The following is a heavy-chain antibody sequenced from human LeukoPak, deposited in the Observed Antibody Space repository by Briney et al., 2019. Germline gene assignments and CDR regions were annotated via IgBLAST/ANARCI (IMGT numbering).Heavy chain of an antibody. CDR1: GGSISSYY. Sequence: PSETLSLTCSVSGGSISSYYWSWIRQPTGKGLEWVGYIHYTGSTNYNPSLKSRVPMSLDTSKNQFSMELMSVTAADTAVYYCARWNYFDNSGYYSDWYFDLWGRGTLVTVSS. CDR2: IHYTGST. J-gene: IGHJ2*01. CDR3: ARWNYFDNSGYYSDWYFDL. D-gene: IGHD3-22*01. V-gene: IGHV4-59*08.